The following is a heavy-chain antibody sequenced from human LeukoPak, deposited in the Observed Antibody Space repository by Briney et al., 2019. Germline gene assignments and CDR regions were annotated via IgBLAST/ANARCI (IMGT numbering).Heavy chain of an antibody. CDR3: ARGDQDYDYVWGSYLYYFDY. Sequence: PSETLSLTCTVSGDSISSYYWSWIRQPPGKGLEWIGYIYYSGSTNYNPSLKSRVTISVDTSKNQFSLKLSSVTAADTAVYYCARGDQDYDYVWGSYLYYFDYWGQGTLVTVSS. J-gene: IGHJ4*02. D-gene: IGHD3-16*01. CDR2: IYYSGST. CDR1: GDSISSYY. V-gene: IGHV4-59*01.